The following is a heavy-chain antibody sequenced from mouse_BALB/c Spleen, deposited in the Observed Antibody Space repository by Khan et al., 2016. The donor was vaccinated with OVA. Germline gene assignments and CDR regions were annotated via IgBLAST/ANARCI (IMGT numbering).Heavy chain of an antibody. Sequence: QVQLKQSGPGLVAPSQTLSITCTVSGFSLSNYGVHWVRQPPGKGLEWLGVIWAGGNTNHNSALMSRLTISKDNSKSQVFLKMNSLQTDDTAMYYCARAFYNGAWFAYWGQGTLVTVSA. D-gene: IGHD1-3*01. CDR3: ARAFYNGAWFAY. CDR1: GFSLSNYG. CDR2: IWAGGNT. V-gene: IGHV2-9*02. J-gene: IGHJ3*01.